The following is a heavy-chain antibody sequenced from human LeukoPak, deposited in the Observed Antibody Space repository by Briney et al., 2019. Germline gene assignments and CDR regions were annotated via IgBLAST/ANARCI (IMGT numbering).Heavy chain of an antibody. CDR1: GFSFSRNW. Sequence: GGSLRLSCAASGFSFSRNWMRWVRQAPGKGLVWVSRINSDGSATHYADSVKGRFTISRDNAKNTLYLQMNSLRAEDTAVYYCATDPDSGGWSTFDYRGQGTLVTVSS. V-gene: IGHV3-74*01. J-gene: IGHJ4*02. CDR2: INSDGSAT. D-gene: IGHD6-19*01. CDR3: ATDPDSGGWSTFDY.